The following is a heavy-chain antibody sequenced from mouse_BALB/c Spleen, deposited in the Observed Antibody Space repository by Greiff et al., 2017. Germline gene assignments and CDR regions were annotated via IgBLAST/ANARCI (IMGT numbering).Heavy chain of an antibody. Sequence: VQLKESGPGLVKPSQSLSLTCTVTGYSITSDYAWNWIRQFPGNKLEWMGYISYSGSTSYNPSLKSRISITRDTSKNQFFLQLNSVTTEDTATYYCARCGGLRPPYFDYWGQGTTLTVSS. CDR3: ARCGGLRPPYFDY. CDR2: ISYSGST. J-gene: IGHJ2*01. CDR1: GYSITSDYA. D-gene: IGHD2-4*01. V-gene: IGHV3-2*02.